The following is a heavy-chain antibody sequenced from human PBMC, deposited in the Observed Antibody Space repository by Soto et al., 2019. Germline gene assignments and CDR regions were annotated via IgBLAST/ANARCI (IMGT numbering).Heavy chain of an antibody. CDR1: GGTFSSYA. J-gene: IGHJ6*02. V-gene: IGHV1-2*02. CDR3: ARDLVVVVAATTYGMDV. D-gene: IGHD2-15*01. CDR2: INPNSGGT. Sequence: ASVKVSCKASGGTFSSYAISWVRQAPGQGLEWMGWINPNSGGTNYAQKFQGRVTMTRDTSISTAYMELSRLRSDDTAVYYCARDLVVVVAATTYGMDVWGQGTTVTVSS.